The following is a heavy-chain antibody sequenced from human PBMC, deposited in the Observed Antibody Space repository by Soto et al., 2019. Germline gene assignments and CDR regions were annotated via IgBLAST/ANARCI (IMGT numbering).Heavy chain of an antibody. CDR3: ARARWYNAFDV. D-gene: IGHD2-15*01. CDR2: IFHGGNT. CDR1: GFFISSGNY. Sequence: SETLSLTCAVSGFFISSGNYWGWIRKPPGKGLEWIGSIFHGGNTYYNPSLKSRVTISVDMSKNQFSLKLNSVTAADTAVYYCARARWYNAFDVWGQGTVVTVSS. J-gene: IGHJ3*01. V-gene: IGHV4-38-2*01.